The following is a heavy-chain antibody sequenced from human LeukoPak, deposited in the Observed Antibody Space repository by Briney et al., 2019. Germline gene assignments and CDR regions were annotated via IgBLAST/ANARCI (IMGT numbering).Heavy chain of an antibody. J-gene: IGHJ4*02. Sequence: SETLSLTCTVSGGSISSSSYYWGWIRQPPGKGLEWIGSIYYSGGTYYNPSLKSRVTISVDTSKNQFSLKLSSVTAADTAVYYCARLYSSSTKYYFDYWGQGTLVTVSS. CDR3: ARLYSSSTKYYFDY. CDR1: GGSISSSSYY. V-gene: IGHV4-39*07. D-gene: IGHD6-6*01. CDR2: IYYSGGT.